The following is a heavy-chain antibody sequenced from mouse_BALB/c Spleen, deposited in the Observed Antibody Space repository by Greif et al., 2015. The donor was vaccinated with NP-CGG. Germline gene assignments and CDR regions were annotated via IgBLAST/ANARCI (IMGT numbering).Heavy chain of an antibody. CDR3: ARVPPYEYYAMDY. D-gene: IGHD2-3*01. CDR2: IWAGGST. J-gene: IGHJ4*01. V-gene: IGHV2-9*02. CDR1: GFSLTSYG. Sequence: VKLMESGPGLVAPSQSLSITCTVSGFSLTSYGVHWVRQPPGKGLEWLGVIWAGGSTNYNSALMSRLSISKDNSKSQVFLKMNSLQTDDTAMYYRARVPPYEYYAMDYWGQGTSVTVSS.